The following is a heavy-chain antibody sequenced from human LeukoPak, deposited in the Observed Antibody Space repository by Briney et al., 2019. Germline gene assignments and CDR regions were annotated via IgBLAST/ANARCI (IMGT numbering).Heavy chain of an antibody. V-gene: IGHV3-23*01. CDR1: GFTFSSYA. CDR3: AKVRQFYGDFDY. CDR2: ISGSGGST. D-gene: IGHD4-17*01. J-gene: IGHJ4*02. Sequence: PGGSLRLSCAASGFTFSSYAMSWVRQAPGKGLEWVSAISGSGGSTYYADSVKGRFTTSRDNSKNTLYLQMNSLRAEDTAVYYCAKVRQFYGDFDYWGQGTLVTVSS.